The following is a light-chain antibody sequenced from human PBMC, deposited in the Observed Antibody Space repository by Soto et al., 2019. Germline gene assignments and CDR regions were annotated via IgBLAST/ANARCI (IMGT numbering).Light chain of an antibody. V-gene: IGKV3-20*01. CDR2: GAS. CDR1: QSVRSSY. CDR3: QQYGSSPET. Sequence: EIVLTQSPGTLSLSPGERATLSCGASQSVRSSYLAWYQQKPGQAPRLLIYGASSRATGIPDRFSGSGSGTDFTLTISRLDPEDFAVYYCQQYGSSPETFGQGTKVDIK. J-gene: IGKJ1*01.